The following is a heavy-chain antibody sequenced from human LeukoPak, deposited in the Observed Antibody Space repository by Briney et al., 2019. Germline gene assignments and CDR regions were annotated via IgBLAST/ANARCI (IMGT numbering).Heavy chain of an antibody. CDR3: ARGRPGAFDI. CDR1: GFTFSSVE. J-gene: IGHJ3*02. V-gene: IGHV3-48*03. Sequence: GGSLRLSCAASGFTFSSVEMNWVLQAPGKGLKWVSYISRSGSTIYYADSVKGRFPISRDNAKNSLYLQMNSLRVEDTAVYYCARGRPGAFDIWGQGTMVTVSS. CDR2: ISRSGSTI.